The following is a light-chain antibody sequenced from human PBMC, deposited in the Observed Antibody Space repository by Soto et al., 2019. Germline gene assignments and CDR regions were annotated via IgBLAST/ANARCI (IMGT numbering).Light chain of an antibody. CDR3: QLYGTSPLT. CDR2: GAS. Sequence: EIVLTQSPGTLSLSPGERVTLSCRASQSVSRSYLAWYQHKPGQAPRLLIYGASSRATGIPDRFSGSGSGTDFTLTISRLEPEDFAVYYCQLYGTSPLTFGQGTKV. CDR1: QSVSRSY. J-gene: IGKJ1*01. V-gene: IGKV3-20*01.